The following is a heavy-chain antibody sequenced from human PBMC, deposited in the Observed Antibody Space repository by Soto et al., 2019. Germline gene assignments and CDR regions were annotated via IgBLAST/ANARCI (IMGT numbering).Heavy chain of an antibody. CDR2: ISGRGTGT. CDR1: GLNFSRHS. D-gene: IGHD5-12*01. J-gene: IGHJ4*02. CDR3: AKGLATVSWDFES. V-gene: IGHV3-23*01. Sequence: PGGSQRLSCAASGLNFSRHSMSWVRQDPGRGLEWVATISGRGTGTYYAESAKGRFTISRDNSKNTLNCQMTSLRVEDTAVYFCAKGLATVSWDFESWGQGILVTVSS.